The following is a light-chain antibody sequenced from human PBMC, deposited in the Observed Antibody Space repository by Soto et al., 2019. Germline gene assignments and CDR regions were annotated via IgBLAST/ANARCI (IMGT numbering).Light chain of an antibody. V-gene: IGLV2-14*01. CDR1: SSDVGGYNY. J-gene: IGLJ1*01. CDR2: EVS. Sequence: QSALTQPASVSGSPGQSITISCTGTSSDVGGYNYVSWYQQHPGKAPKLMIYEVSNRPSGVSNRFSGSKSGNTVSLTISGLQTDDQADYYCSSYTSSSIDYVFGTGTKLTVL. CDR3: SSYTSSSIDYV.